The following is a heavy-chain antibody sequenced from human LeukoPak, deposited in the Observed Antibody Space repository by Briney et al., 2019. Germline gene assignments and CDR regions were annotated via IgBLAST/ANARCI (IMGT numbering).Heavy chain of an antibody. D-gene: IGHD6-19*01. Sequence: PGGALRLSCAASGFTFSSYGTHRVRQAPGKGLEGVAFIRYDGSNKYYADSVKGRFTISRDNSKNTLYLQMNSLRAEDTAVYYCAGAVAGTVRFDYWGQGTLVTVSS. CDR1: GFTFSSYG. J-gene: IGHJ4*02. CDR3: AGAVAGTVRFDY. V-gene: IGHV3-30*02. CDR2: IRYDGSNK.